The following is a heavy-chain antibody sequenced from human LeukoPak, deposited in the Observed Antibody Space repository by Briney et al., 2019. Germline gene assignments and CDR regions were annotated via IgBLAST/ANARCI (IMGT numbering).Heavy chain of an antibody. V-gene: IGHV1-18*01. CDR1: GYTLTSYG. CDR3: ATTMVRGVFNWFDP. D-gene: IGHD3-10*01. CDR2: ISAYNGNT. Sequence: GASVKVSCKASGYTLTSYGISWVRQAPGQGLEWMGWISAYNGNTNYAQKLQGRVTMTTDTSTSTAYMELRSLRSDDTAVYYCATTMVRGVFNWFDPWGQGILVTVSS. J-gene: IGHJ5*02.